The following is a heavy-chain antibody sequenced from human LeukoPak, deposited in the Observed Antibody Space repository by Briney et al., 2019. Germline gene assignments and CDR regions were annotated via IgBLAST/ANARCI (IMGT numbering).Heavy chain of an antibody. J-gene: IGHJ6*03. V-gene: IGHV3-48*01. CDR1: GFIFSTYS. Sequence: GGPLRLSCAASGFIFSTYSMNWVRQAPGKGLEWVSYISSGSNTIYYADPVKGRFTISRDNAENTLYLQMNSLGAEDTAVYYCARDDHYNYYYMDVWGKGTTVTVSS. CDR3: ARDDHYNYYYMDV. CDR2: ISSGSNTI.